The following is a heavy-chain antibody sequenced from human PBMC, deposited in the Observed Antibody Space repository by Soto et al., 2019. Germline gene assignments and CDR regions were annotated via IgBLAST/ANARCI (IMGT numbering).Heavy chain of an antibody. CDR3: TKEYIVGTTWGYFES. CDR2: ISYDGSNE. D-gene: IGHD1-1*01. J-gene: IGHJ4*02. CDR1: GFIFSTYG. V-gene: IGHV3-30*18. Sequence: QVQLVQSGGGVVQPGRSLILSCVASGFIFSTYGMHWVRQVPGKGLEWVAHISYDGSNEYYADSVKGRFTVSRDNAKNTLDLQMNGLKTEDTPLYYCTKEYIVGTTWGYFESWGQGALVIVSS.